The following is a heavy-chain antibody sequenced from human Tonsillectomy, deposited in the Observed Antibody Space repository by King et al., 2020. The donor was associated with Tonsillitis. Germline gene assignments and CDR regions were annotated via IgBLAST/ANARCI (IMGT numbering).Heavy chain of an antibody. CDR2: IGSKAYGGTT. CDR1: GFPFGDYA. CDR3: ASDNSGIYPSFDF. D-gene: IGHD1-26*01. Sequence: VQLVESGGGLVQPGRSLRLSCTASGFPFGDYAMTWVRQAPGKGLEWVGFIGSKAYGGTTEYAASVKVRFTISRDDSKSIAYMQLNCLKTEDTAVYYCASDNSGIYPSFDFWVQVTLVTVSS. V-gene: IGHV3-49*04. J-gene: IGHJ4*02.